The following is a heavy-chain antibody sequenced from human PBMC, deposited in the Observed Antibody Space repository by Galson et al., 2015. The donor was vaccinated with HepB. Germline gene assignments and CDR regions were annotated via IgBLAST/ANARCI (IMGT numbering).Heavy chain of an antibody. D-gene: IGHD6-13*01. CDR2: ISYDGSNK. Sequence: SLRLSCAASGFTFRSYAMHWVRQAPGKGLEWVAVISYDGSNKYYADSVKGRFTISRDNSKNTLYLQMNSLRAEDTAVYYCARGAAFDPWGQGTLVTVSS. J-gene: IGHJ5*02. V-gene: IGHV3-30-3*01. CDR3: ARGAAFDP. CDR1: GFTFRSYA.